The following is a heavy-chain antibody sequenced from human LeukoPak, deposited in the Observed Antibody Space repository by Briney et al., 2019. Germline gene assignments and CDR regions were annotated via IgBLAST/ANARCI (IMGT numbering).Heavy chain of an antibody. Sequence: GVSLRLSCAASAFTFSSYWMHWVRQAPGKGLVWVSRINSAGNRINCADSVKGRFTISRDNSKTKLYLQMNSLRAEDTAVYYCARVKTAYRYCSRTSCYDESFDYWGQGTLVSVSS. CDR3: ARVKTAYRYCSRTSCYDESFDY. CDR2: INSAGNRI. CDR1: AFTFSSYW. D-gene: IGHD2-2*01. V-gene: IGHV3-74*01. J-gene: IGHJ4*02.